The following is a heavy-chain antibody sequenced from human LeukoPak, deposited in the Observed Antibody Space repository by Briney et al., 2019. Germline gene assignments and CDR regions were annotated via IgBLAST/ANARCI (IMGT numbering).Heavy chain of an antibody. V-gene: IGHV4-34*09. D-gene: IGHD1-26*01. CDR1: GGSFSGYY. J-gene: IGHJ4*02. CDR2: INHSGST. Sequence: SETLSLTCAVYGGSFSGYYWSWIRQPPGKGPEWIGEINHSGSTNYNPSLKSRVTISVDTSKNQFSLKLSSVTAADTAVYYCASGAGARFDYWGQGTLVTVSS. CDR3: ASGAGARFDY.